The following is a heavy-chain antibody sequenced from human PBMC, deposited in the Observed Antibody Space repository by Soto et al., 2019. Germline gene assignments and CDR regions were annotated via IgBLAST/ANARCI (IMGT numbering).Heavy chain of an antibody. D-gene: IGHD4-17*01. V-gene: IGHV3-30*18. Sequence: QVQLVESGGGVVQPGRSLRLSCAASGFTFSSYGMHWVRQAPGKGLEWVAVISYDGSNKYYADSVKGRFTISRDNSKNTLYLQMNSLRAEDTAVYYCAKDANPYGDYYFDYWGQGTLVTVSS. CDR1: GFTFSSYG. J-gene: IGHJ4*02. CDR3: AKDANPYGDYYFDY. CDR2: ISYDGSNK.